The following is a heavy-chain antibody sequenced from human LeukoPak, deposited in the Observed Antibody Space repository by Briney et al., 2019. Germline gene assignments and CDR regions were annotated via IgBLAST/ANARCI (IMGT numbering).Heavy chain of an antibody. D-gene: IGHD6-19*01. CDR2: ISYDGSNK. V-gene: IGHV3-30*04. CDR3: ARARAVAGPFDY. CDR1: GFTFSSYA. J-gene: IGHJ4*02. Sequence: GGSLRLSCAASGFTFSSYAMHWVRQAPGKGLEWVAVISYDGSNKYYADSVKGRFTISRDNSKNTLYLQMNSLRAEDTAVYYRARARAVAGPFDYWGLGTLVTVSS.